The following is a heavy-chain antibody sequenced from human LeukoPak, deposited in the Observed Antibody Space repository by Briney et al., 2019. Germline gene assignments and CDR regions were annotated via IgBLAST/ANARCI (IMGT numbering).Heavy chain of an antibody. V-gene: IGHV1-24*01. D-gene: IGHD2-2*01. Sequence: GASVKVSCKVSGYTLTELSMHWVRQAPGKGLEWMGGFDPEDGETIYAQKFQGRVTMTEDTSTDTAYMELSSLRSEDTAVYYCATDPFECSSTSCLNWGQGTLVTVSS. J-gene: IGHJ4*02. CDR3: ATDPFECSSTSCLN. CDR1: GYTLTELS. CDR2: FDPEDGET.